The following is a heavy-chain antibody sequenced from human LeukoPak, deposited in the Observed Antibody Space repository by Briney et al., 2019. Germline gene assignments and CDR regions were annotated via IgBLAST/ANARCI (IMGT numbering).Heavy chain of an antibody. D-gene: IGHD3-10*01. V-gene: IGHV1-8*01. CDR3: ARGRLRFGEFFFDY. J-gene: IGHJ4*02. CDR2: MNPNSGNT. Sequence: ASVKVSCKASGYTFTSYDINWVRQATGQGLEWMGWMNPNSGNTGYAQKFQGRVTMTRNTSISTAYMELGSLRSEDTAVYYCARGRLRFGEFFFDYWGQGTLVTVSS. CDR1: GYTFTSYD.